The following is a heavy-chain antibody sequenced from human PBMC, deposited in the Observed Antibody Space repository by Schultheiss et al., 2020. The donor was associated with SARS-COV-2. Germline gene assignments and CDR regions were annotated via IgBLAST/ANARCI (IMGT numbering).Heavy chain of an antibody. CDR2: ISGSGGST. CDR3: ARGVEMATSDTLDY. Sequence: GGSLRLSCAASGFTFSSYAMSWVRQAPGKGLEWVSAISGSGGSTYYADSVKGRFTISRDNSKNTLYLQMNSLRAEDTAVYYCARGVEMATSDTLDYWGQGTLVTVSS. V-gene: IGHV3-23*01. J-gene: IGHJ4*02. D-gene: IGHD5-24*01. CDR1: GFTFSSYA.